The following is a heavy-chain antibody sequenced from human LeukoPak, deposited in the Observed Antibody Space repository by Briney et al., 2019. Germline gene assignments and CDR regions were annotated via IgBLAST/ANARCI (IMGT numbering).Heavy chain of an antibody. CDR2: IYSGGST. V-gene: IGHV3-66*01. D-gene: IGHD1-26*01. CDR3: ARVGGSYSNFDY. J-gene: IGHJ4*02. Sequence: PGGSLRLSCAASGFTFSSYAMSWVRQAPGKGLEWVSVIYSGGSTYYADSVKGRFTISRDNSKNTLYLQMNSLRAEDTAVYYCARVGGSYSNFDYWGQGTLVTVSS. CDR1: GFTFSSYA.